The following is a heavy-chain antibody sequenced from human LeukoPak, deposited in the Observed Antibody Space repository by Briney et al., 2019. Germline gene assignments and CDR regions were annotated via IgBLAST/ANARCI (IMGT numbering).Heavy chain of an antibody. CDR1: GDTFSNYA. D-gene: IGHD6-13*01. CDR2: IIPIFVTA. J-gene: IGHJ4*02. CDR3: AREPEQQLTFDY. V-gene: IGHV1-69*05. Sequence: SVKVSCKASGDTFSNYAINWVRQAPGQGLEWMGRIIPIFVTANYAQKFQGRVTMTRDTSTSTVYMELNSLRSEDTAVYYCAREPEQQLTFDYWGQGTLVTVSS.